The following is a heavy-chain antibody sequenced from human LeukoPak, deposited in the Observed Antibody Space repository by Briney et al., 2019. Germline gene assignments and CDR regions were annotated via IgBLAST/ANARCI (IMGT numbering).Heavy chain of an antibody. CDR3: ARQRPWGLSRYFDY. Sequence: PSETLSLTCTVSGVSISGTTYCWAWIRQPAGKGLEWTGRIYISGSTNYNPSLKSRVTISVDTSKNQFSLKLTSVTAADTAVYFCARQRPWGLSRYFDYWGQGTLVTVSS. CDR1: GVSISGTTYC. D-gene: IGHD7-27*01. CDR2: IYISGST. J-gene: IGHJ4*02. V-gene: IGHV4-61*02.